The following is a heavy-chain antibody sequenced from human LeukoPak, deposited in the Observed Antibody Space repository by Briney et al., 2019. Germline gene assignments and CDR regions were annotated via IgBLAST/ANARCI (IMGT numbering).Heavy chain of an antibody. J-gene: IGHJ4*02. CDR2: SGSRCDT. D-gene: IGHD6-19*01. Sequence: GGSLRVSCAAPVFTFIDYDMHTVRQDIGKGLEWVSASGSRCDTHESGSVHGRFTISREKTERFLYLQMNSLRDEGTAVYYCARGRIHVSGIDEFDYWGQGTLVNVSS. CDR3: ARGRIHVSGIDEFDY. V-gene: IGHV3-13*01. CDR1: VFTFIDYD.